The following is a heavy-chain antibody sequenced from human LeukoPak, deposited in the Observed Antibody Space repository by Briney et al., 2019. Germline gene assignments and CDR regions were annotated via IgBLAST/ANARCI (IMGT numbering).Heavy chain of an antibody. Sequence: PGGSLRLSCAASGFSFSTSEMNWVRQAPGKGLEWIAHISTVGTPASSAYVTYYADSVKGRFTISRDNANNLLSLRMNSLRAEDTALSYCVRYLHYGGQGTLGTASS. CDR3: VRYLHY. V-gene: IGHV3-48*03. CDR2: ISTVGTPASSAYVT. J-gene: IGHJ4*02. CDR1: GFSFSTSE.